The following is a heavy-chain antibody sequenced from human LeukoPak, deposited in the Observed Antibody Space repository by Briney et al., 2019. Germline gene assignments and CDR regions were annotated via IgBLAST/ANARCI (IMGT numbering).Heavy chain of an antibody. D-gene: IGHD1-26*01. CDR3: AKDSGGSYLDY. J-gene: IGHJ4*02. CDR1: GFTFSSYG. V-gene: IGHV3-30*18. Sequence: GRSLRLSCAASGFTFSSYGMHWVRQAPGKGLEWVAVISYDGSNKYYADSVKGRFTISRDNSKNTLYLQMNSLRAEDTAVYYCAKDSGGSYLDYWGQGTLVTVSS. CDR2: ISYDGSNK.